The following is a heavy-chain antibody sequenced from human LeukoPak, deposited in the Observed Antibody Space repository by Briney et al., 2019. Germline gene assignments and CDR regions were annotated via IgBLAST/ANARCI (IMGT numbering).Heavy chain of an antibody. CDR1: GGSISSYY. J-gene: IGHJ4*02. D-gene: IGHD3-22*01. Sequence: PSETLSLTCTVSGGSISSYYWSWIRQPPGKGLEWIGYINYSGSTKYNPSLKSRVTISVDTSKNQFSLKLSSVTAADTAVYYCARSDYDSSGYYRDWGQGTLVTVSS. V-gene: IGHV4-59*12. CDR3: ARSDYDSSGYYRD. CDR2: INYSGST.